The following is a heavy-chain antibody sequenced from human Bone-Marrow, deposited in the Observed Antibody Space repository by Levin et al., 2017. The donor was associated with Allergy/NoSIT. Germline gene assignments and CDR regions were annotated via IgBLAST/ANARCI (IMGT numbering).Heavy chain of an antibody. CDR2: LFYTGTS. CDR1: GGSISSTNYH. J-gene: IGHJ1*01. D-gene: IGHD3-16*01. V-gene: IGHV4-39*07. Sequence: SETLSLTCTVSGGSISSTNYHWGWIRQPPGKGLEWIGNLFYTGTSYYSPSLKSRVTISGDTSKNQFSLKVNSVTAADTAVYYCARDKGESVRGTGEFNHWGKGTLVTVSS. CDR3: ARDKGESVRGTGEFNH.